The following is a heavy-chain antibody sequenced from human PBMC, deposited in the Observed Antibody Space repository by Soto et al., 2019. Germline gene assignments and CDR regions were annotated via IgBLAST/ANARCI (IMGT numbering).Heavy chain of an antibody. Sequence: PTLSLTCAISGDTVSTNTASWNLIRQSPSRGLEWLGRIYYKSRWYNDYSESLKSRIAIIPDTSRNQFSLQLNSVIPEDTAVYYCARDWGYDPDPTYYYGMDVWGQGTKVTVYS. CDR1: GDTVSTNTAS. CDR3: ARDWGYDPDPTYYYGMDV. CDR2: IYYKSRWYN. V-gene: IGHV6-1*01. D-gene: IGHD5-12*01. J-gene: IGHJ6*02.